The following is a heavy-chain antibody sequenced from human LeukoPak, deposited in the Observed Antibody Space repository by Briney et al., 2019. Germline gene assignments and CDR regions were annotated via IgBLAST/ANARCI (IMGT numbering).Heavy chain of an antibody. V-gene: IGHV5-51*01. CDR2: IYPGDSDT. Sequence: GESLKISCKGSGYSFTNYWIGWVRQMPGKGLEWMGIIYPGDSDTRYSPSFQGQVTISADKSISTAYLQWSSLKASDTAIYYCARHVGGPGTTAGTVGCDYWGQGTLVTVSS. J-gene: IGHJ4*02. D-gene: IGHD6-13*01. CDR3: ARHVGGPGTTAGTVGCDY. CDR1: GYSFTNYW.